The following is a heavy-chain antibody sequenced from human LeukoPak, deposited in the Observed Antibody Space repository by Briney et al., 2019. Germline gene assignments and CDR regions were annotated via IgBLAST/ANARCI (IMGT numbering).Heavy chain of an antibody. J-gene: IGHJ6*03. CDR1: GGSISGYY. CDR3: ARYGVPYYYYYMDV. D-gene: IGHD4-17*01. CDR2: IFYSGRA. Sequence: SETLSLTCTVSGGSISGYYWSWIRQPPGKGLQWVGYIFYSGRANYNPSLKSRVTISVDTSKKQISLNLSSVTAADTAIYYCARYGVPYYYYYMDVWGKGTTVTVFS. V-gene: IGHV4-59*01.